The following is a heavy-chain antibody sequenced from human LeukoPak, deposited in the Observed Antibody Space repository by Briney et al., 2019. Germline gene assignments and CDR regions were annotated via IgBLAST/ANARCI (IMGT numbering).Heavy chain of an antibody. Sequence: GGSLRLSCAASGFTFSTYSMSWVRQAPGKGLEWVSAIRGGGENIYYADSVKGRFTISRDNSKDTLSLQMNSLRAEDTAVYYCAKISWDGRGTFYWGQGTLVTVSS. CDR2: IRGGGENI. D-gene: IGHD2-15*01. J-gene: IGHJ4*02. V-gene: IGHV3-23*01. CDR3: AKISWDGRGTFY. CDR1: GFTFSTYS.